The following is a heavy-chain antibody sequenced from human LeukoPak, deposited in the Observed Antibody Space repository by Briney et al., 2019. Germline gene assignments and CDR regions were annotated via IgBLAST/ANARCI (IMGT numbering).Heavy chain of an antibody. CDR3: ARDVTTVTSTAYNWFDP. V-gene: IGHV4-38-2*02. CDR2: IYHSGST. Sequence: PSETLSLTCTVSGGSISSYYWSWIRQPPGKGLEWIGSIYHSGSTYYNPSLKSRVTISVDTSKNQLSLRLSSVTAADTAVYYCARDVTTVTSTAYNWFDPWGQGTLVTVSS. J-gene: IGHJ5*02. CDR1: GGSISSYY. D-gene: IGHD4-17*01.